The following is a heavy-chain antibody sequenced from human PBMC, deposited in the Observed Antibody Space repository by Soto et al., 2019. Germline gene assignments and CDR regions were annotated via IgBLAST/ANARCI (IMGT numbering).Heavy chain of an antibody. CDR3: TRGGRESNWNDGNFEY. J-gene: IGHJ4*02. D-gene: IGHD1-20*01. V-gene: IGHV1-2*04. CDR1: GYTFTGYY. CDR2: INPNSGGT. Sequence: ASVKVSCKASGYTFTGYYMHWVRQAPGQGLEWMGWINPNSGGTNYAQKFQGWVTMTRDTSISTAYMELSRLRPEDTAVYYCTRGGRESNWNDGNFEYWGQGTQVTVSS.